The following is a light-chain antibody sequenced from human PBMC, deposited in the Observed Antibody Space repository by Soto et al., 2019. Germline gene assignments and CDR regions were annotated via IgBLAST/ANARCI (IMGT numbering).Light chain of an antibody. Sequence: DIVMTQSPDSLAVSLGERATINCKSSQSVLYSSNNKNYLAWYQQKPGQPPKLLIYWASTRESGVPDRFSGSGSGTEFTLTISSLQAEDAALYYCQQYYSIPPTFGPGTKVDIK. CDR1: QSVLYSSNNKNY. CDR2: WAS. CDR3: QQYYSIPPT. J-gene: IGKJ3*01. V-gene: IGKV4-1*01.